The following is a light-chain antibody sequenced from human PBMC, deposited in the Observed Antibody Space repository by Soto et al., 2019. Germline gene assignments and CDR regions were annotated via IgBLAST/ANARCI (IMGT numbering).Light chain of an antibody. CDR1: QSVSGN. CDR2: GAS. V-gene: IGKV3-15*01. J-gene: IGKJ1*01. Sequence: EIVMTQSPATLSVSPGERATLSCRASQSVSGNLAWYQQKPGQAPRLLIYGASTRATGIPARFSGSGSGTEFTLTISSLQSEDFSVYYCLQYNNWPPAFGQGTKVEIK. CDR3: LQYNNWPPA.